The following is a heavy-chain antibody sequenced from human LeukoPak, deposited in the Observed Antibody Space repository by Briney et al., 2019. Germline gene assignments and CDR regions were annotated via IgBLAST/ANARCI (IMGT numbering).Heavy chain of an antibody. Sequence: LETLSLTCAVYGGSFSGYYWSWIRQPPGKGLEWIGEINHSGSTNYNPSLKSRVTISVDTSKNQFSLKLSSVTAADTAVYYCARVTVGAFDIWGQGTMVTVSS. CDR1: GGSFSGYY. CDR3: ARVTVGAFDI. CDR2: INHSGST. D-gene: IGHD4-11*01. J-gene: IGHJ3*02. V-gene: IGHV4-34*01.